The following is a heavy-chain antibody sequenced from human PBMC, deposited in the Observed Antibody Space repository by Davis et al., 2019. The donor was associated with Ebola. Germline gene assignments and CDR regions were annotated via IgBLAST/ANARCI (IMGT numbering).Heavy chain of an antibody. Sequence: GESLKISCAASGFTFSSYSMNWVRQAPGKGLEWVSSISSSSSYIYYADSVKGRFTISRDNAKNSLYLQMNSLRDEDTAVYYCAREGIAARPDYYGMDVWGKGTTVTVSA. D-gene: IGHD6-6*01. J-gene: IGHJ6*04. CDR2: ISSSSSYI. CDR3: AREGIAARPDYYGMDV. V-gene: IGHV3-21*01. CDR1: GFTFSSYS.